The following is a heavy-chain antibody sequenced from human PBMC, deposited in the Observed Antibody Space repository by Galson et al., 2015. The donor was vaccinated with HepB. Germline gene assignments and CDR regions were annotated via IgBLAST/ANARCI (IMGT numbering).Heavy chain of an antibody. J-gene: IGHJ6*03. V-gene: IGHV4-34*01. Sequence: LSLTCAVYGGSFSGYYWSWIRQPPGKGLEWIGEINHSGSTNYNPSLKSRVTISVDTSKNQFSLKLSSVTAADTAVYYCARGQGLRAFGYSSSWYPAGDYYYMDVWGKGTTVTVSS. D-gene: IGHD6-13*01. CDR1: GGSFSGYY. CDR2: INHSGST. CDR3: ARGQGLRAFGYSSSWYPAGDYYYMDV.